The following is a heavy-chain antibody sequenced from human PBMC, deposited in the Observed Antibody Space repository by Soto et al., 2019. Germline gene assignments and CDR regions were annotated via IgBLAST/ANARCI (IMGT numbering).Heavy chain of an antibody. CDR3: ARDRCSGGSCYSEFDY. J-gene: IGHJ4*02. Sequence: EVQLVESGGGLVKPGGSLRLSCAASGFTFSSYSMNWVRQAPGKGLEWVSSISSSSSYIYYADSVKGRFTISRDNAKNSLYLQMNGLRAEDTAVYYCARDRCSGGSCYSEFDYWGQGTLVTVSS. D-gene: IGHD2-15*01. V-gene: IGHV3-21*01. CDR2: ISSSSSYI. CDR1: GFTFSSYS.